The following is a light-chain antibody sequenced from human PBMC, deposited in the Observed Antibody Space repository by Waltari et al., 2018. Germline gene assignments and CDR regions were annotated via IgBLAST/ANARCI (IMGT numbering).Light chain of an antibody. Sequence: QSALTQPASVSGSPGQSITISCTGTTNDIGYYNFVSWYQRHPGKAPKPMIFDVTRWSSGVSHRFSGSKSGNTASLTISGLQPEDEADYFCASYTSTNTVVFGGGTRVTVL. CDR3: ASYTSTNTVV. V-gene: IGLV2-14*01. CDR1: TNDIGYYNF. CDR2: DVT. J-gene: IGLJ2*01.